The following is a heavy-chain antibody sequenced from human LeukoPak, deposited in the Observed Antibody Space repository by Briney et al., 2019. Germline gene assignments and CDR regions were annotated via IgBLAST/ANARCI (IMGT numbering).Heavy chain of an antibody. CDR2: IYTSGST. Sequence: SETLSLTCTVSGGSISSYYWSWIRQPPGKGLEWIGYIYTSGSTNYNPSLKSRVTISVDTSKNQFSLKLSSVTAADTAVYYCARISVEYYDFWSGYYSYYYYYMDVWGKGTTVTVSS. D-gene: IGHD3-3*01. J-gene: IGHJ6*03. CDR3: ARISVEYYDFWSGYYSYYYYYMDV. CDR1: GGSISSYY. V-gene: IGHV4-4*09.